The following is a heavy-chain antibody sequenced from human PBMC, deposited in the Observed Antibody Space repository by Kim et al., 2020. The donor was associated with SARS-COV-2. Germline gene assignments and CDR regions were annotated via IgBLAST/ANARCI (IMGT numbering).Heavy chain of an antibody. J-gene: IGHJ4*02. D-gene: IGHD3-16*01. Sequence: TNYADSVKGRFTIPRDNSKNTLYLQMNSLGAEDTAVYYCANQVSLGFDYWGQGTLVTVPS. CDR2: T. V-gene: IGHV3-23*01. CDR3: ANQVSLGFDY.